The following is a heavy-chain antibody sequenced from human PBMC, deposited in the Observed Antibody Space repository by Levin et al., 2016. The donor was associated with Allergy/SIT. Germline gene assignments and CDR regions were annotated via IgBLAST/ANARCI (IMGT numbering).Heavy chain of an antibody. Sequence: GESLKISCAASGFTFSNYAMTWVRQAPGKGLEWVSGISGGGMITSYADSVKGRFTISRDNSRTTVYLQMNSLRVEDTAKYYCAKDGDFFGSASPFDSWGQGTQVTVSS. CDR3: AKDGDFFGSASPFDS. CDR2: ISGGGMIT. J-gene: IGHJ4*02. D-gene: IGHD3-10*01. CDR1: GFTFSNYA. V-gene: IGHV3-23*01.